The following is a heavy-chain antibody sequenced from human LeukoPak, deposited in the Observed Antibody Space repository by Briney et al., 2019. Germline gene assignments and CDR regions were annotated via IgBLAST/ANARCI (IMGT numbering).Heavy chain of an antibody. CDR1: GGSISSGGYY. CDR3: ARTLHVWGSYRFAYYFDY. V-gene: IGHV4-31*03. D-gene: IGHD3-16*02. Sequence: PSGTLSLTCTVSGGSISSGGYYWSWIRQHLGKGLEWIGYIYYSGSTYYNPSLKSRVTISVDTSKNQFSLKLSSVTAADTAVYYCARTLHVWGSYRFAYYFDYWGQGTLVTVSS. CDR2: IYYSGST. J-gene: IGHJ4*02.